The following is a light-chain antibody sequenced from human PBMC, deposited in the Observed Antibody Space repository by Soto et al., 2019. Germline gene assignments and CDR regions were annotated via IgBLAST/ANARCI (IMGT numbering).Light chain of an antibody. CDR1: SSDVGGFNS. V-gene: IGLV2-11*01. Sequence: SVLTQPRSVSVSPGQSVTISCAGTSSDVGGFNSVSWYQQHPGKAPKLMIYDVNKRPSGVPDRFSGSKSGSTASLTISGLQAEDEADYYCCSYAGSYSYAFATGTKVTVL. CDR2: DVN. J-gene: IGLJ1*01. CDR3: CSYAGSYSYA.